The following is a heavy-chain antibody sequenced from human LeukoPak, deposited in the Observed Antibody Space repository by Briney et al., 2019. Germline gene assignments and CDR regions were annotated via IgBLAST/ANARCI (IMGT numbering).Heavy chain of an antibody. CDR3: ATHMTTVTTPFDY. CDR1: GFTFSNYA. J-gene: IGHJ4*02. Sequence: GGSLRLSCAASGFTFSNYAVSWVRQAPRKGLEWVSTVGGRSSGTYYADSVKGRFTISRDNSENTFYLQMDSLRVEDTAVYYCATHMTTVTTPFDYWGQGTLVTVSS. CDR2: VGGRSSGT. V-gene: IGHV3-23*01. D-gene: IGHD4-17*01.